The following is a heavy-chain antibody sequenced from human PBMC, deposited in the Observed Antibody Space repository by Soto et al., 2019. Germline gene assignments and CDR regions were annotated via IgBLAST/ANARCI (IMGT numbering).Heavy chain of an antibody. V-gene: IGHV4-31*03. CDR1: GGSISSGGYY. Sequence: SETLSLICTVSGGSISSGGYYWSWIRQHPGKGLEWIGYIYYSGSTYYNPSLKSRVTISVDTSKNQFSLKLSSVTAADTSVYYCARGRTSRPYYYYGMDVWGQGTTVTVSS. J-gene: IGHJ6*02. CDR3: ARGRTSRPYYYYGMDV. CDR2: IYYSGST.